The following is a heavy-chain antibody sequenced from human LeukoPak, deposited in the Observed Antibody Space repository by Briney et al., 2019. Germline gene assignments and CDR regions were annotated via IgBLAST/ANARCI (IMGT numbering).Heavy chain of an antibody. D-gene: IGHD6-13*01. V-gene: IGHV1-8*01. Sequence: ASVKVSCKASGYTFTSYDINWVRQATGQGLEWMGWMNPNSGNTGYAQKFQGRVTMTRNTSISTAYMELNSLRAEDTAVYYCAKDGIAAAGDDFDYWGQGTLVTVSS. J-gene: IGHJ4*02. CDR2: MNPNSGNT. CDR1: GYTFTSYD. CDR3: AKDGIAAAGDDFDY.